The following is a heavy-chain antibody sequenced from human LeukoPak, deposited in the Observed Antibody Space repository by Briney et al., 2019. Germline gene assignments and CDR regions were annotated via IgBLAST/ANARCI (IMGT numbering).Heavy chain of an antibody. CDR2: ISAYNGNT. CDR1: GYTFSSYG. V-gene: IGHV1-18*04. CDR3: ARDPLPTYYYGSGSYPDYFGY. J-gene: IGHJ4*02. Sequence: GASVKVSCKASGYTFSSYGISWVRQAPGQGLEWMGWISAYNGNTNYAQKFQGRVTMTTETSTSTAYMELRSLRSDDTAVYYCARDPLPTYYYGSGSYPDYFGYWGQGTLVTISS. D-gene: IGHD3-10*01.